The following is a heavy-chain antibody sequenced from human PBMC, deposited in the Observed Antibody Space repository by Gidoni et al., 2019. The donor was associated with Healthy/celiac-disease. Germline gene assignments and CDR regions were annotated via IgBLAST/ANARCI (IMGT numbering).Heavy chain of an antibody. CDR1: GGSISSSSYY. CDR3: AREGLLIAYYYGMDV. Sequence: QLQLQESGPGLVKPSETLSLTCPVSGGSISSSSYYWGWIRQPPGKGLEWIGSIYYSGSTYYNPSLKSRVTISVDTSKNQFSLKLSSVTAADTAVYYCAREGLLIAYYYGMDVWGQGTTVTVSS. D-gene: IGHD2-15*01. J-gene: IGHJ6*02. V-gene: IGHV4-39*07. CDR2: IYYSGST.